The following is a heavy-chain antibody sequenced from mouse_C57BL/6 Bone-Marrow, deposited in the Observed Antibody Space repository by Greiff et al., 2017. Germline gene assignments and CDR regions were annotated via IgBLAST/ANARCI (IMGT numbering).Heavy chain of an antibody. CDR2: IDPENGDT. CDR3: TMGWEMDY. J-gene: IGHJ4*01. Sequence: EVQLQQSGAELVRPGASVKLSCTASGFNIKDDYMHWVKQRPEQGLEWIGWIDPENGDTEYASKFQGKATITADTSSNTAYLQLSSLTSEDTAVYYCTMGWEMDYWGQGTSVTVSS. CDR1: GFNIKDDY. D-gene: IGHD1-1*02. V-gene: IGHV14-4*01.